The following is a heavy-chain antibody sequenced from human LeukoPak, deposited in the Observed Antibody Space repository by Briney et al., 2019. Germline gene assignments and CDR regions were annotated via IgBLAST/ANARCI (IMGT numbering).Heavy chain of an antibody. D-gene: IGHD2-15*01. CDR1: GYTFTSYD. J-gene: IGHJ4*02. Sequence: ASVKVSCKASGYTFTSYDINWVRQATGQGLEWMGWMNPNSGNTGYAQKFQGRVTMTSNTSISTAYMEVTSLKSEDTAVYYCARGAPGSYCSGGSCPYFDSWGQGTLATVSS. CDR2: MNPNSGNT. V-gene: IGHV1-8*01. CDR3: ARGAPGSYCSGGSCPYFDS.